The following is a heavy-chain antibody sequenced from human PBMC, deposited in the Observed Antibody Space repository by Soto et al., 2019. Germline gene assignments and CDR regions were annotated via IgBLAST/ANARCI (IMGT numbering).Heavy chain of an antibody. V-gene: IGHV3-21*01. CDR2: ISSSSSYI. CDR3: ASFRYCSGGSCYSPLDV. CDR1: GFTFSSYS. D-gene: IGHD2-15*01. Sequence: GGSLRLSCAASGFTFSSYSMNWVRQAPGKGLEWVSSISSSSSYIYYADSVNGRFTISRDNAKNSLYLQMNSLRAEDTAVYYCASFRYCSGGSCYSPLDVWGKGTTVTVSS. J-gene: IGHJ6*04.